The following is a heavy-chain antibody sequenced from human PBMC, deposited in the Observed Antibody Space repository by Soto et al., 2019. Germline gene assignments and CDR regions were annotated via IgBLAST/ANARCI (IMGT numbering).Heavy chain of an antibody. Sequence: SETLSLTCTVSGGSISRGDYYWSWIRQPPGKGLEWIGYIYYSGSTYYNPSLKSRVTISVDTSKNQFSLKLSSVTAADTAVYYCARGVTTHLVMITFGGGGAFDIWGQGTMVTVSS. CDR1: GGSISRGDYY. V-gene: IGHV4-30-4*01. J-gene: IGHJ3*02. D-gene: IGHD3-16*01. CDR2: IYYSGST. CDR3: ARGVTTHLVMITFGGGGAFDI.